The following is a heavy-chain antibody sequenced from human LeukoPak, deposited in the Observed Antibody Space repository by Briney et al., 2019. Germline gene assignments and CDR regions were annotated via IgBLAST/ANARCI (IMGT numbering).Heavy chain of an antibody. Sequence: GGSLRLSCAASGFTFSSYSMNWVRQAPGKGLEWVSSISSSSSYIYYADSVKGQFTISRDNAKNSLYLQMNSLRAEDTAVYYCASAVTTRKPFDYWGQGTLVTVSS. D-gene: IGHD4-11*01. J-gene: IGHJ4*02. CDR2: ISSSSSYI. CDR1: GFTFSSYS. CDR3: ASAVTTRKPFDY. V-gene: IGHV3-21*01.